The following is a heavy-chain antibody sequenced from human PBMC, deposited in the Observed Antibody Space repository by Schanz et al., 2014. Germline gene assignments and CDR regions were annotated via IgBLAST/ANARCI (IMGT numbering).Heavy chain of an antibody. CDR3: ARRASCSRIGCPFDS. Sequence: EVQLVESGGGLVQPGGSLRLSCGGSGFTFSKYWMSWVRQAPGKGLEWVSTISASGGSTYYADSVKGRFTISRDNSKNTLYLQMNSLRAEDTAVYYCARRASCSRIGCPFDSWGQGTLVTVSS. CDR2: ISASGGST. J-gene: IGHJ4*02. D-gene: IGHD2-2*01. CDR1: GFTFSKYW. V-gene: IGHV3-23*04.